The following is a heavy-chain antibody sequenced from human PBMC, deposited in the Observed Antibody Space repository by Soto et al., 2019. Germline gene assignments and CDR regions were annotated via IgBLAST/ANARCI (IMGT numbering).Heavy chain of an antibody. CDR3: ARPSGSYGDYSWSLKY. Sequence: QVQLVQSGAEVKKPGASVKVSCKASGYPFTGYSVGWVRQAPGQGLEWMGWISAYSGDTYYAQRFQDRLSMTTDASTSTAYMELRSLISDDTAVYYCARPSGSYGDYSWSLKYWGQGTLVTVSS. J-gene: IGHJ4*02. D-gene: IGHD4-17*01. CDR1: GYPFTGYS. CDR2: ISAYSGDT. V-gene: IGHV1-18*01.